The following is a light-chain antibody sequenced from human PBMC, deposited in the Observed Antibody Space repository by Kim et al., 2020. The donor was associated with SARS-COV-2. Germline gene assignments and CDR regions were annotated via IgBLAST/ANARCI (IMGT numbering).Light chain of an antibody. CDR3: QVWDSSTKGV. J-gene: IGLJ3*02. CDR1: KLGDKY. CDR2: KDT. Sequence: SPGQTASITCSGDKLGDKYVCWYQQKPGQSPAPVIFKDTKRPSGIPERFSCSKSGNTATLTISGTQPTDEAYYYCQVWDSSTKGVFGGGTRVTVL. V-gene: IGLV3-1*01.